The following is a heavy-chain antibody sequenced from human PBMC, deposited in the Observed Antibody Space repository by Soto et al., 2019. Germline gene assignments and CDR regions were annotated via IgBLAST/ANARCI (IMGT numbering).Heavy chain of an antibody. J-gene: IGHJ4*02. D-gene: IGHD3-22*01. CDR3: ARGSVGSDYYDSSGYLPD. CDR1: GFTFSSYS. V-gene: IGHV3-21*01. CDR2: ISSSSSYI. Sequence: EVQLVESGGGLVKPGGSLRLSCAASGFTFSSYSMNWVRQAPGKGLEWDSTISSSSSYIYYADSVKGRFTISRDNAKNSLYLQMNSLRAEDTAVYYCARGSVGSDYYDSSGYLPDWGQGTLVTVSS.